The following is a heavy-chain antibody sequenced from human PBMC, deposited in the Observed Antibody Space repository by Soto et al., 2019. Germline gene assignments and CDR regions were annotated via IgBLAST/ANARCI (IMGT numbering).Heavy chain of an antibody. D-gene: IGHD3-22*01. Sequence: GASVKVSCKASGYTFTSYDINWVRQATGQGLEWMGWISAYNGNTNYAQKLQGRVTMTTDTSTSTAYMELRSLRSDDTAVYYCARVKGHYYDSSGYPEDIGGQGTMVTVSS. J-gene: IGHJ3*02. V-gene: IGHV1-18*01. CDR3: ARVKGHYYDSSGYPEDI. CDR2: ISAYNGNT. CDR1: GYTFTSYD.